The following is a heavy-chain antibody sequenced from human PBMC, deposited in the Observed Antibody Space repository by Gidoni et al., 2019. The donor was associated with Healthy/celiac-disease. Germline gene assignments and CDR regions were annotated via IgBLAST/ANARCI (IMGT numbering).Heavy chain of an antibody. CDR3: AREIYGDYVEGSAEYFQH. Sequence: EVQLVQSGAEVKKPGESLRISCKGSGYSFTSYWISWVRQMPGKGLEWMGRIDPSDSYTNYSPSFQGHVTISADKSISTAYLQWSSLKASDTAMYYCAREIYGDYVEGSAEYFQHWGQGTLVTVSS. J-gene: IGHJ1*01. D-gene: IGHD4-17*01. CDR1: GYSFTSYW. CDR2: IDPSDSYT. V-gene: IGHV5-10-1*01.